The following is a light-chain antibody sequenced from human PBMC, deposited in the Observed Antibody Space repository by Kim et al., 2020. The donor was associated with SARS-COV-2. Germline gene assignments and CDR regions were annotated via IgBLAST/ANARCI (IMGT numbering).Light chain of an antibody. V-gene: IGKV1-39*01. J-gene: IGKJ2*01. CDR3: QQSYSTPVT. Sequence: SACVGDRVTISCRTSQKIPNKLNWYQQKSGKAPRRLNNAASSWQCGVPSRFSVSGSGTDFTLTISSLQPEDFATYYCQQSYSTPVTFGQGTKLEI. CDR1: QKIPNK. CDR2: AAS.